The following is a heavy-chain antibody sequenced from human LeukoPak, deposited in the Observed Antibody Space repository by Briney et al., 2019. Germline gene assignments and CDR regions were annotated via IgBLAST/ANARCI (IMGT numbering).Heavy chain of an antibody. D-gene: IGHD1-1*01. J-gene: IGHJ4*02. Sequence: SETLSLTCTVSGGSFSTYYWSWIRQPPGKGLEWIGYIYSSGSTNYNPSLKSRVAILVDTSKNQFSLKLSSVAAADTAMYYCARYDNLVATGREAFDYWGQGTLVTVSS. CDR3: ARYDNLVATGREAFDY. CDR1: GGSFSTYY. CDR2: IYSSGST. V-gene: IGHV4-59*01.